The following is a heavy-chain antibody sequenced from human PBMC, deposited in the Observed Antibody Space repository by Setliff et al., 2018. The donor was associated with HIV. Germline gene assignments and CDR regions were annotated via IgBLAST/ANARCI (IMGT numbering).Heavy chain of an antibody. Sequence: SETLSLTCTVSGGSISSSSYYWGWIRQPPGKGLEWIGSIYYSGSTYYNPSLKSRVTISVDTSKGQFSLRLSSVTAADTAVYYCVRHGNQWLVTVDYWGQGTLVTVSS. CDR2: IYYSGST. D-gene: IGHD6-19*01. CDR1: GGSISSSSYY. J-gene: IGHJ4*02. V-gene: IGHV4-39*01. CDR3: VRHGNQWLVTVDY.